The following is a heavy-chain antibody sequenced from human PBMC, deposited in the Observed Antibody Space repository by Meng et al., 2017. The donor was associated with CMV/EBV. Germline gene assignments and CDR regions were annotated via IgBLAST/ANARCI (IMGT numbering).Heavy chain of an antibody. J-gene: IGHJ6*02. CDR1: GFTFSSYW. CDR3: ARDYGGNGFSYYYGMDV. V-gene: IGHV3-7*01. Sequence: GGSLRLSCAASGFTFSSYWMSWVRQGPGKGLEWVANIKQDGSEKYYVDSVKGRFTISRDNAKNSLYLQMNSLRAEDTAVYYCARDYGGNGFSYYYGMDVWGQGTTVTVSS. CDR2: IKQDGSEK. D-gene: IGHD4-23*01.